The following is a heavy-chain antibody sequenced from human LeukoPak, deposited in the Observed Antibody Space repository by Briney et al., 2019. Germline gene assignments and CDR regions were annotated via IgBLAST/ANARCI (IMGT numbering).Heavy chain of an antibody. CDR2: IYSAGTT. V-gene: IGHV3-53*01. CDR1: GFTVSSSY. J-gene: IGHJ4*02. D-gene: IGHD3-10*01. CDR3: AESSGNYLYFDY. Sequence: PGGSLRLSCAASGFTVSSSYMSWVRQVPGQGLEWVSVIYSAGTTYYADSVKGRFTISRDNSKNTLYLQMNSLRAEDTAVYYCAESSGNYLYFDYWGQGTLVTVSS.